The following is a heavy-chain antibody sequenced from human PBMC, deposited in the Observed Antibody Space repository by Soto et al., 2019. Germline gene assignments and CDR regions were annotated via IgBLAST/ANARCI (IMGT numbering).Heavy chain of an antibody. CDR3: AREEAVDAFDV. Sequence: QLQLQESSPGLVKPSETLSLTCTVSGGSISSSSYYWGWIRQPPGKGLEWIGTIYFSGYTYYNPSLQSRVTIAVDTSKNQFSLRLSSVTAADTAVYYCAREEAVDAFDVWGQGTMVTVSS. V-gene: IGHV4-39*02. CDR2: IYFSGYT. CDR1: GGSISSSSYY. J-gene: IGHJ3*01.